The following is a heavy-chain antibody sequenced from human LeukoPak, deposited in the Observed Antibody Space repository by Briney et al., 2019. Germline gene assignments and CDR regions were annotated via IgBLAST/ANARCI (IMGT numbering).Heavy chain of an antibody. Sequence: PGGSLRLSCVASGCTVSRSYMSSVRQAPGKGLEWVSVIYRGESTHYADSVQGRFTISRDNSKNTVYLQMNNLRVEDTAVYYCAIDRALYASSGYADYWGQGTLVTVSS. J-gene: IGHJ4*02. D-gene: IGHD3-22*01. CDR2: IYRGEST. V-gene: IGHV3-53*01. CDR1: GCTVSRSY. CDR3: AIDRALYASSGYADY.